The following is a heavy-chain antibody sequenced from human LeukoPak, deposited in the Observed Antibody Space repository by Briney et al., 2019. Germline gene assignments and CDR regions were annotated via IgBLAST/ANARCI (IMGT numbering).Heavy chain of an antibody. D-gene: IGHD3-22*01. J-gene: IGHJ4*02. CDR2: ISGTGGST. CDR3: AKISGYYPFDY. CDR1: GFTFSTYA. V-gene: IGHV3-23*01. Sequence: GGSLRLSCAASGFTFSTYAMTWVRQAPGKGLEWVSLISGTGGSTYYADSVKGRFTISRDNSKNTLYLQMNNLRAEDTALYYCAKISGYYPFDYWGQGTLVTVSS.